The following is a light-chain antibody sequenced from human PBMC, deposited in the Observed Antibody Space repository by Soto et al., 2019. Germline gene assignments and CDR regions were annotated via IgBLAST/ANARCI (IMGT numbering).Light chain of an antibody. J-gene: IGKJ3*01. CDR3: QQYNNWPFT. CDR1: QSVSSN. V-gene: IGKV3-15*01. CDR2: GAS. Sequence: EIVMTQSPATLSVSPGERATLSCRASQSVSSNLAWYQQKPGQAPRLLIYGASTRDTGIPARFSGSGSGTEFTLTISSLQSEDFAVYYCQQYNNWPFTFGTGTKVDIK.